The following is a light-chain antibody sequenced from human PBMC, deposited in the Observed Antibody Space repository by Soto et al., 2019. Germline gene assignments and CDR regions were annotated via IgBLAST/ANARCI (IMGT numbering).Light chain of an antibody. J-gene: IGKJ5*01. CDR1: ESVRSD. Sequence: EIVMTQAPATLSVPPGERVTLSFRASESVRSDLAWYQQKPGQTPRLLIYDGSTRSADIPVRFSGSGSGTDFTLTISSLQSEDFGVYYCQLYNGWSTITFGQGTRLEPK. CDR3: QLYNGWSTIT. CDR2: DGS. V-gene: IGKV3-15*01.